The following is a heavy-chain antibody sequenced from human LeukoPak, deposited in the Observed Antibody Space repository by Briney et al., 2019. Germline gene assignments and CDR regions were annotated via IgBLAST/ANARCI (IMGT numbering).Heavy chain of an antibody. CDR3: ARDYYGSGSYDMGY. D-gene: IGHD3-10*01. V-gene: IGHV4-31*03. Sequence: SQTLSLTCTVSGGSISSGGYYWSWIRQHPGKGLEWIGYIYYSGSTYCNPSLKSRVTISVDTSKNQFSLKLSSVTAADTAVYYCARDYYGSGSYDMGYWGQGTLVTVSS. CDR1: GGSISSGGYY. J-gene: IGHJ4*02. CDR2: IYYSGST.